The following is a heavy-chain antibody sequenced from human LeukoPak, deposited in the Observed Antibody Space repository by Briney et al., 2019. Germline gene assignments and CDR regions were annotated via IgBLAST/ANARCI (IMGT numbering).Heavy chain of an antibody. V-gene: IGHV4-59*06. CDR2: IYYSGST. Sequence: PSETLSLTCIVSGGSINSYYWSWIRQHPGKGLEWIGYIYYSGSTYYNPSLKSRVTISVDTSKNQFSLKLSSVTAADTAAYYCARCTHSYYYDSSGSGYFDLWGRGTLVTVSS. D-gene: IGHD3-22*01. J-gene: IGHJ2*01. CDR1: GGSINSYY. CDR3: ARCTHSYYYDSSGSGYFDL.